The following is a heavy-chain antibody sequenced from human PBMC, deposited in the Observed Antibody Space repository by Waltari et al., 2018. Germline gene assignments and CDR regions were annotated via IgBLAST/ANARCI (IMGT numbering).Heavy chain of an antibody. CDR3: AKANQWLPNWYFDV. Sequence: QVHLQETGPGLVQPSETLSPTCNIPGSSSSSPYWSWIRQSPGKPLKCRANVHHSGHKFYNPILETRVNISRDTFRNQVSLNLNSVTAADTAVYFCAKANQWLPNWYFDVWGRGTLVSVSS. CDR2: VHHSGHK. D-gene: IGHD6-19*01. J-gene: IGHJ2*01. CDR1: GSSSSSPY. V-gene: IGHV4-59*11.